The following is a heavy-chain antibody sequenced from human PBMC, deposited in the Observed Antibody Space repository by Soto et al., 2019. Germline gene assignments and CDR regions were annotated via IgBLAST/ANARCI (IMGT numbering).Heavy chain of an antibody. Sequence: GASVKVSCKASGYTFTSYGISWVRQAPGQGLEWMGWISAYNGNTNYAQKLQGRVTMTTDTSTSTAYMELGSLGSDDTAVYYCARDQVAGTDYYYGMDVWGQGTTVTVSS. CDR1: GYTFTSYG. D-gene: IGHD6-19*01. J-gene: IGHJ6*02. CDR2: ISAYNGNT. CDR3: ARDQVAGTDYYYGMDV. V-gene: IGHV1-18*01.